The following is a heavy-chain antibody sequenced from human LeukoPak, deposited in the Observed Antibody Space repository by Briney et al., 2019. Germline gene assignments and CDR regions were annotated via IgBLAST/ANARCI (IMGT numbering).Heavy chain of an antibody. J-gene: IGHJ5*02. CDR2: INPSPGST. V-gene: IGHV1-46*01. Sequence: ASVKVSCKASGYTFTNYYMQWVRQAPGQGLEWIGIINPSPGSTTYAQKFQGRVTMTRDTSTSTVYMELSSLRSEDMAVYYCARGGLLQKYNCFDPWGQGTLVTVSS. CDR3: ARGGLLQKYNCFDP. CDR1: GYTFTNYY. D-gene: IGHD3-10*01.